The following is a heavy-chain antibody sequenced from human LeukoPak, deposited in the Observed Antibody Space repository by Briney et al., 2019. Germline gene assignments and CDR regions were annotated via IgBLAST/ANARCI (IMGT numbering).Heavy chain of an antibody. CDR2: ISAYNGNT. J-gene: IGHJ4*02. Sequence: ASVKVSCKASGYTFTSYGISWVRQAPGQGLEWMGWISAYNGNTNYAQKLQGRVTMTTDTSTSTAYMELRSLRSDDTAVYHCARGRRGYSGYDRSLDYWGQGTLVTVSS. CDR1: GYTFTSYG. V-gene: IGHV1-18*01. CDR3: ARGRRGYSGYDRSLDY. D-gene: IGHD5-12*01.